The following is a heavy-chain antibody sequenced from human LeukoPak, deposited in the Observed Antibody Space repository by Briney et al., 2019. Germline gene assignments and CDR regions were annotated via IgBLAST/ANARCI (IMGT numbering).Heavy chain of an antibody. Sequence: GGSLRLSCAASGFAFDYYALHWVRQAPGKGLEWVSLITGDGDNTYYADSEKGRFTISRDISKNSLYLQMNSLTTEDTALYYCAKDIRTDFPLFFHYWGQGTLVTVSS. J-gene: IGHJ4*02. V-gene: IGHV3-43*02. CDR3: AKDIRTDFPLFFHY. CDR2: ITGDGDNT. CDR1: GFAFDYYA. D-gene: IGHD3/OR15-3a*01.